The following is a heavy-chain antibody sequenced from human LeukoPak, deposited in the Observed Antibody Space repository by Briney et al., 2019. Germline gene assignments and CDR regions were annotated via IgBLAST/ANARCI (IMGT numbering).Heavy chain of an antibody. D-gene: IGHD5-12*01. Sequence: PGESLRLSCAASGFTFSVYYMFWVRQAPGKGLVWVSSISPDATKSKYADFVAGRLTISRDNAKNTLYLQLNSLRVEDAAVYYCATGYRSAYSWDSWGQGTLVTVSS. CDR2: ISPDATKS. V-gene: IGHV3-74*03. CDR1: GFTFSVYY. CDR3: ATGYRSAYSWDS. J-gene: IGHJ4*02.